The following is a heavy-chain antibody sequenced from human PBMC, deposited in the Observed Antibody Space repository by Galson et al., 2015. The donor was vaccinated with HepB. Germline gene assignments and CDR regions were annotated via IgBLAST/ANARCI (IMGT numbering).Heavy chain of an antibody. CDR2: IYYSGST. Sequence: SETLSLTCTVSGGSISSYYWSWIRQPPGKGLEWIGYIYYSGSTNYNPSLKSRVTISVDTSKNQFSLKLSSVTAAGTAVYYCARHPATDSWGWGFDYWGQGTLVTVSS. D-gene: IGHD6-13*01. CDR1: GGSISSYY. V-gene: IGHV4-59*08. CDR3: ARHPATDSWGWGFDY. J-gene: IGHJ4*02.